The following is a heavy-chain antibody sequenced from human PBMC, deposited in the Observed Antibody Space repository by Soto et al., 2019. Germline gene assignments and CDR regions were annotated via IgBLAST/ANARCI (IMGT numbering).Heavy chain of an antibody. CDR1: GGSISSGGYS. D-gene: IGHD1-1*01. Sequence: PSETLSLTCSVSGGSISSGGYSWSWIRQPPGKGLEWVGYIFHSGSTYYNPSLKSRVTISVDGSTNQFSLKLSSVTAADTAVYYCARSASTVTTLDYWGQGTLVTVSS. CDR2: IFHSGST. CDR3: ARSASTVTTLDY. J-gene: IGHJ4*02. V-gene: IGHV4-30-2*01.